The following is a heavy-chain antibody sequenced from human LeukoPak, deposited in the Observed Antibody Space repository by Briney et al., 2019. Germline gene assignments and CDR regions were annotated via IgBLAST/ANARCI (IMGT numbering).Heavy chain of an antibody. V-gene: IGHV3-30*18. CDR2: ISYDGRNK. CDR3: AKGSLRGTAAAIDY. CDR1: GFTFNNYG. D-gene: IGHD2-2*01. J-gene: IGHJ4*02. Sequence: GKSLRLSCAASGFTFNNYGMHWVRQAPGKGLEWVAVISYDGRNKHYPDSVKGRFTISRDISTDTLWLQMDSLRTEDTAVYYCAKGSLRGTAAAIDYWGQGTLVTVSS.